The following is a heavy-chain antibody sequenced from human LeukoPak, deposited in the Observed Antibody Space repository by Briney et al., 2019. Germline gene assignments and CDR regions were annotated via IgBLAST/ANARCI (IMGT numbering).Heavy chain of an antibody. CDR1: GGSISSSSYY. CDR3: ARVAYGDYYFDH. CDR2: IYFTGST. D-gene: IGHD4-17*01. V-gene: IGHV4-61*05. Sequence: SETLSLTCTVSGGSISSSSYYWGWIRQPAGKGLEWIGRIYFTGSTNYNPSVKSRVTMSKDTSKNQFSLKLSSVTAADTAVYYCARVAYGDYYFDHWGQGTLVTVSS. J-gene: IGHJ4*02.